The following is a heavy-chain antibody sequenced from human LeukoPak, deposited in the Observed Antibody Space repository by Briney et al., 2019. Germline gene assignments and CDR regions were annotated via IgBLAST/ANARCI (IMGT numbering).Heavy chain of an antibody. V-gene: IGHV3-15*01. CDR3: TTRWYDSSGYYYFDY. CDR2: IKSKTDGGTT. D-gene: IGHD3-22*01. J-gene: IGHJ4*02. CDR1: GFTFSNAW. Sequence: GGSLRLSCAASGFTFSNAWMSWVRQAPGKGLEWVGRIKSKTDGGTTDYAAPVKGRFTISRDGSKNTLYLQMNSLKTEDTAVYYCTTRWYDSSGYYYFDYWGQGTLVTVSS.